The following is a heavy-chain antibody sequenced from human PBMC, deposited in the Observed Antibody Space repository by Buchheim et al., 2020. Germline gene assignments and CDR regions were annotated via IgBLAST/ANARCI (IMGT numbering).Heavy chain of an antibody. CDR3: AKASLMATICCDAFDI. CDR1: RFTFSSYA. D-gene: IGHD5-24*01. V-gene: IGHV3-23*01. Sequence: EVQLLESGGGLVQPGGSLRLSCAASRFTFSSYAMSWVRRSPGKGLEWVSGIRGSGGSTYYADSVKGQFTISRDNSRNMLYLQMNSLRVEDTAVYYCAKASLMATICCDAFDIWGQGT. J-gene: IGHJ3*02. CDR2: IRGSGGST.